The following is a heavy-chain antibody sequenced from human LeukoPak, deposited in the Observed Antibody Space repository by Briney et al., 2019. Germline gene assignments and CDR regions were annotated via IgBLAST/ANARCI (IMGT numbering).Heavy chain of an antibody. J-gene: IGHJ5*02. V-gene: IGHV4-59*01. CDR1: GGSISSYY. Sequence: PSETLSLTCTVSGGSISSYYWSWIRQPPGKGLEWFGYTYYSGSTNYNPPLQSRVTISVDTSKNQFSLKLSSVTAADTAVYYCARAHGYNWFDPWGQGTLVTVSS. CDR2: TYYSGST. CDR3: ARAHGYNWFDP.